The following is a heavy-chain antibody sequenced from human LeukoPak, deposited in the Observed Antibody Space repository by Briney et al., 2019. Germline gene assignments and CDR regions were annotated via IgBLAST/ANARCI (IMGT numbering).Heavy chain of an antibody. D-gene: IGHD3-10*01. CDR2: ISYDGSNK. J-gene: IGHJ4*02. V-gene: IGHV3-30*03. CDR3: AHLPYGSGSYYNVGWDY. Sequence: GGSLRLSCAASGFTFSSYGMHWVRQAPGKGLEWVAVISYDGSNKYYADSVKGRFTISRDNSENTLYLQMNSLRAEDTAVYYCAHLPYGSGSYYNVGWDYWGQGTLVTVSS. CDR1: GFTFSSYG.